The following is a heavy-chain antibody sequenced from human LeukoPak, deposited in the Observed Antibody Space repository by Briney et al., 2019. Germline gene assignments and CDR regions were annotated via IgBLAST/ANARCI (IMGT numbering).Heavy chain of an antibody. D-gene: IGHD6-13*01. CDR2: ISSSSSYI. V-gene: IGHV3-21*01. CDR3: ARGGAAARNGFDY. CDR1: GFTFSSYS. Sequence: GGSLRLSCAASGFTFSSYSMNWVRQAPGKGLEWVSSISSSSSYIYYADSVKGRFTISRDNAKNSLYLQMNSLRAEDTAVYYCARGGAAARNGFDYWGQGTLVTVSS. J-gene: IGHJ4*02.